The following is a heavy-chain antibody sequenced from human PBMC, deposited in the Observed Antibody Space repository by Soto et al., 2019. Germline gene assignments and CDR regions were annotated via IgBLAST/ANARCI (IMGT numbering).Heavy chain of an antibody. CDR3: ARGSGGLDAFDI. CDR2: IYYSGIT. J-gene: IGHJ3*02. Sequence: SETLSLTGTVSGGSISGHDCSWIRQPPWKGLEWIGYIYYSGITNYNPSLKSRVTLSVDTSKNQFPLKLASLTAADTAVYYCARGSGGLDAFDIWGQGTMVTVSS. CDR1: GGSISGHD. V-gene: IGHV4-59*11.